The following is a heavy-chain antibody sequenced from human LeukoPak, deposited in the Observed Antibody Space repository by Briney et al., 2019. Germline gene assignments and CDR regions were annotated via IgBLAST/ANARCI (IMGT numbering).Heavy chain of an antibody. J-gene: IGHJ6*03. D-gene: IGHD4-17*01. CDR1: GFTFSSYE. CDR2: ISSSGSTI. V-gene: IGHV3-48*03. Sequence: PGGSLRLSCAASGFTFSSYEMNWVRQAPGKGLEWVSYISSSGSTIYYADSVKGRFTISRDNAKNSLYLQMNSLRAEDTAVYYCARESGYGDYTLTYYYYMDVWGKGTTVTISS. CDR3: ARESGYGDYTLTYYYYMDV.